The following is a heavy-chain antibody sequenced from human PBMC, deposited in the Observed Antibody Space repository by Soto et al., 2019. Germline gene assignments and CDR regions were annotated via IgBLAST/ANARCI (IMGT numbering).Heavy chain of an antibody. CDR3: ARDSAAAFDY. D-gene: IGHD6-13*01. V-gene: IGHV3-48*02. CDR1: GFTFSSYS. Sequence: EVQLVESGGGLVQPGGSLRLSCAASGFTFSSYSMNWVRQAPGKGLEWVSYISSSSSNIYYADAVKGRFTTSRDNAKHSLYLQMNSLRDEDTAVYYWARDSAAAFDYWGQGTLVTVSS. CDR2: ISSSSSNI. J-gene: IGHJ4*02.